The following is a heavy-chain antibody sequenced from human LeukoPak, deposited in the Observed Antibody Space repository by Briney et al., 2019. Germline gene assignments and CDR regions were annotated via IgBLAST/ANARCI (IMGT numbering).Heavy chain of an antibody. CDR3: AKDLSGNDY. Sequence: GGSLRLSCAASGFTFSISAMTCVRQAPGRGREWVSAISASGGSTYYADSVKGRFTISRDNSKNTLYLQMNSLRAEDTAVYYCAKDLSGNDYWGQGTLVTVSS. CDR1: GFTFSISA. J-gene: IGHJ4*02. CDR2: ISASGGST. V-gene: IGHV3-23*01.